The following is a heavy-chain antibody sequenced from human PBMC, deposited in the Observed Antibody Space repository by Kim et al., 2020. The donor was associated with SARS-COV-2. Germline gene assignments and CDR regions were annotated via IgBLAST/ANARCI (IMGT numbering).Heavy chain of an antibody. D-gene: IGHD3-10*01. Sequence: GGSLRLSCTASGFTFSSYAMHWVRQAPGKGLEWVAVISYDGSNKYYADSVKGRFTISRDNSKNTLYLQMNSLRAEDTAVYYCARDRGAWLFDYWGQGTLV. J-gene: IGHJ4*02. V-gene: IGHV3-30*04. CDR3: ARDRGAWLFDY. CDR1: GFTFSSYA. CDR2: ISYDGSNK.